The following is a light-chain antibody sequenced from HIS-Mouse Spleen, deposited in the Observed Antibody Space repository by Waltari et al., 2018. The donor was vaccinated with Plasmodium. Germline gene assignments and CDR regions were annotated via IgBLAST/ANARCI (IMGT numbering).Light chain of an antibody. CDR2: YKSDSDK. CDR1: SGINVGTYR. Sequence: QAVLTQPSSLSASPGASASLTCTLRSGINVGTYRIYWYQQKPGSPPQYLLRYKSDSDKQQGSGVPIRFSGSKDASANAGILRISGLQSEDEADYYCMIWHSSAWVFGGGTKLTVL. V-gene: IGLV5-45*03. J-gene: IGLJ3*02. CDR3: MIWHSSAWV.